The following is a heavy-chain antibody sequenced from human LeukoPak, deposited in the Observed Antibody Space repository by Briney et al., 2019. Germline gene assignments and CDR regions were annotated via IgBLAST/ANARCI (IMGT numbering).Heavy chain of an antibody. V-gene: IGHV3-9*01. J-gene: IGHJ4*02. CDR3: AKGLTIAAAGLDY. Sequence: PGRSLRLSCAASGFTFDDYAMHWVRQAPGKGLEWVSGISWNSGSIGYADSVKGRFTISRDNAKNSLYLQMNSLSAEDTALYYCAKGLTIAAAGLDYWGQGTLVTVSS. D-gene: IGHD6-13*01. CDR1: GFTFDDYA. CDR2: ISWNSGSI.